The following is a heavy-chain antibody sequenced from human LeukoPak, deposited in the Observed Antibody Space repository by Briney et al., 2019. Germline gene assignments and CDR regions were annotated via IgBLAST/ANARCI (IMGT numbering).Heavy chain of an antibody. CDR1: GFTFSSYS. CDR3: ERVYWPYGGLWFDS. V-gene: IGHV3-21*01. Sequence: KAGVSLTLSCSGSGFTFSSYSMMWVRQAPGKGLEWVLSISSISSYISHTHSVKGRFTIATDTATDSLYLRMNRLRAAATSVYYCERVYWPYGGLWFDSWGQGTLVTVSS. CDR2: ISSISSYI. J-gene: IGHJ5*01. D-gene: IGHD2-8*02.